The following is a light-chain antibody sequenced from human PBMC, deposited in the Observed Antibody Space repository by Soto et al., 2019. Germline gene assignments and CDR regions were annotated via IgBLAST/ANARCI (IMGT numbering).Light chain of an antibody. CDR1: QDINSR. V-gene: IGKV1-12*01. CDR2: FAF. Sequence: DIQMTQSPSSVSASVGDRVTITCRASQDINSRLAWYQQKPGKAPKLLIYFAFNLESGVPSRFIGSGSGTDFTLTITSRQPEDFATYYCQQADSLPRTFGGGTKVEIQ. CDR3: QQADSLPRT. J-gene: IGKJ4*01.